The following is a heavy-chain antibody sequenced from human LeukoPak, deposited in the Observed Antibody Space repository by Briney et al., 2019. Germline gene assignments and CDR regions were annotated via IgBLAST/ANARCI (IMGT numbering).Heavy chain of an antibody. CDR2: TSGDGGST. V-gene: IGHV3-43*02. D-gene: IGHD6-13*01. J-gene: IGHJ3*02. CDR3: AKDIAAAARRFIDAFDI. CDR1: AFTYDDYD. Sequence: GVSLTLSSAGSAFTYDDYDMHWVRQAPGKGLEWVSLTSGDGGSTYYADSVKVRFTISRYDSTNSLYLQMNSLRTEDTALYYCAKDIAAAARRFIDAFDIWGQGTMVTVSS.